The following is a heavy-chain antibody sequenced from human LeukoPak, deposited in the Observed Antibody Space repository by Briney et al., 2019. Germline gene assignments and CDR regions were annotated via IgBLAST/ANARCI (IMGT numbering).Heavy chain of an antibody. CDR2: ISGSDGST. J-gene: IGHJ6*03. CDR1: GFTFSSYA. CDR3: AKDVMHYGSGRPYYMDV. V-gene: IGHV3-23*01. Sequence: GGSLRLSCAASGFTFSSYAMSWVRQAPGKGLEWVSGISGSDGSTNYADSVKGRFTISRDNSNNMVSLQMNSLRADDTAVYYCAKDVMHYGSGRPYYMDVWGKGTTVIISS. D-gene: IGHD3-10*01.